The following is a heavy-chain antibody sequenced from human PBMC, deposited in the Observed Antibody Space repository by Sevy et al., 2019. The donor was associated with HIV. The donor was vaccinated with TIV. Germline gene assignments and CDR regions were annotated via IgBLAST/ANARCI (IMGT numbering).Heavy chain of an antibody. J-gene: IGHJ4*02. D-gene: IGHD3-9*01. CDR3: ARPINVLTGYFY. CDR1: GGSISSSSYY. V-gene: IGHV4-39*01. Sequence: SETLSLTCTVSGGSISSSSYYWGWIRQPPGKGLEWIGSIYYSGSTYYNPSLKSRVTISVDTSKNQFSLKLSSVTAAETVVYYCARPINVLTGYFYWGQGTLVTVSS. CDR2: IYYSGST.